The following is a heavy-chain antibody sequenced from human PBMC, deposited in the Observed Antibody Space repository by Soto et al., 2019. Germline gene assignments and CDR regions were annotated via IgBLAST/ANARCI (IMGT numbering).Heavy chain of an antibody. V-gene: IGHV1-18*01. CDR3: SRVGDGSGGSCYSRT. CDR1: GYTFTSYG. D-gene: IGHD2-15*01. J-gene: IGHJ5*02. CDR2: ISAYNGNT. Sequence: QVQLVQSGAEVKKPGASVKVSCKASGYTFTSYGISWVRQAPGQGLEWMGWISAYNGNTNYAQKLQGRVTMTTDTSTSTADMELRSLRSDDTAVYYCSRVGDGSGGSCYSRTWGQGTLVTVSS.